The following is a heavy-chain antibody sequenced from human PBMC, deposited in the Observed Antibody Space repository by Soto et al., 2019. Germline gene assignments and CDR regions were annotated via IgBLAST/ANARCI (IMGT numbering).Heavy chain of an antibody. CDR3: ARGRVTTRLNYYYYGMDV. CDR1: GGSFSGYY. Sequence: SETLSLTCAVYGGSFSGYYWSWIRQPPGKGLEWIGEINHSGSTNYNPSLKSRVTISVDTSKNQFSLKLSSVTAADTAVYYCARGRVTTRLNYYYYGMDVWGQGTTVTAP. J-gene: IGHJ6*02. D-gene: IGHD4-4*01. CDR2: INHSGST. V-gene: IGHV4-34*01.